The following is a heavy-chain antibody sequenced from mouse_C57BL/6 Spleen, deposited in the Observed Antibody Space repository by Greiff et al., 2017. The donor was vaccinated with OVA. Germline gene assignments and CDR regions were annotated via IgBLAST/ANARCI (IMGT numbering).Heavy chain of an antibody. CDR3: ARDRPGLDYAMDY. Sequence: EVNLVESGGGLVKPGGSLKLSCAASGFTFSSYAMSWVRQTPEKRLEWVATISDGGSYTYYPDNVKGRFTISRDNAKNNLYLQMSHLKSEDTAMYYCARDRPGLDYAMDYWGQGTSVTVSS. J-gene: IGHJ4*01. CDR2: ISDGGSYT. D-gene: IGHD3-3*01. V-gene: IGHV5-4*01. CDR1: GFTFSSYA.